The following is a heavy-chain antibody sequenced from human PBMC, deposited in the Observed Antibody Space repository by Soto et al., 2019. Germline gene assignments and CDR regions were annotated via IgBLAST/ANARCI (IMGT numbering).Heavy chain of an antibody. Sequence: QVQLVQSGAEVKKPGSSVKVSCNASGGTFSNYAISWVRQAPGQGLEWMGGIIPIFGTANYAQKFQGRVTITADESTTADYMELSSLRSEDTAVYYCARTYSSGWDANYYYYYGMDVWGQGTTVTVSS. CDR3: ARTYSSGWDANYYYYYGMDV. CDR2: IIPIFGTA. D-gene: IGHD6-19*01. J-gene: IGHJ6*02. V-gene: IGHV1-69*12. CDR1: GGTFSNYA.